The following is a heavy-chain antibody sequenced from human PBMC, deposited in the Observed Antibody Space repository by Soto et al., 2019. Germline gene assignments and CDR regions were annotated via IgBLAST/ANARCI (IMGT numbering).Heavy chain of an antibody. CDR2: ISGSGGST. J-gene: IGHJ5*02. CDR3: AKDPLSWDYDILTGYWIPGSFDP. Sequence: GGSLRLSCAASGFTFSSYAMSWVRQAPGKGLEWVSAISGSGGSTYYADSVKGRLTISRDNSKNTLYLQMNSLRAEDTAVYYCAKDPLSWDYDILTGYWIPGSFDPWGQGTLVTV. V-gene: IGHV3-23*01. CDR1: GFTFSSYA. D-gene: IGHD3-9*01.